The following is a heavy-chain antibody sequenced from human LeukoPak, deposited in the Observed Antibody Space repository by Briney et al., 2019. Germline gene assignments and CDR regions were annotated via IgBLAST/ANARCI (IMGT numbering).Heavy chain of an antibody. CDR3: VRQIGAGAFDL. CDR2: ISIAGEI. Sequence: SETLSLTCAVYEGSLSGYFWSWIRQPPGKGPEWIGEISIAGEINYNPSLRSRATISMDTTMNQFSLRLTSVIAADTALYYCVRQIGAGAFDLWGRDRVVTVSS. CDR1: EGSLSGYF. J-gene: IGHJ2*01. D-gene: IGHD6-19*01. V-gene: IGHV4-34*01.